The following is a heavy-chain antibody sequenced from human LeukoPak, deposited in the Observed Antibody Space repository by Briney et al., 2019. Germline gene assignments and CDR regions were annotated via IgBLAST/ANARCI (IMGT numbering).Heavy chain of an antibody. CDR3: ARRGPNDYSSSWDFDC. V-gene: IGHV5-51*01. CDR1: GYSFTSYW. CDR2: TYPGDSDT. Sequence: GESLKISCKGSGYSFTSYWIGWVRQMPGKGLEWMGITYPGDSDTRYSPSFQGQVTISADKSISTAYLQWSSLKASDTAMYYCARRGPNDYSSSWDFDCWGQGTLVTVSS. J-gene: IGHJ4*02. D-gene: IGHD6-13*01.